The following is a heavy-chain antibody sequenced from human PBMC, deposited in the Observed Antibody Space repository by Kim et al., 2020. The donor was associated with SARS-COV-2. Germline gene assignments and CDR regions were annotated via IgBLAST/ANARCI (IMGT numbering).Heavy chain of an antibody. V-gene: IGHV4-59*01. CDR3: ARDSGGLHFDY. J-gene: IGHJ4*02. CDR2: T. D-gene: IGHD2-15*01. Sequence: TSYNPSLKSRVTISVDTSKNQFSLKLSSVTAADTAVYYCARDSGGLHFDYWGQGTLVTVSS.